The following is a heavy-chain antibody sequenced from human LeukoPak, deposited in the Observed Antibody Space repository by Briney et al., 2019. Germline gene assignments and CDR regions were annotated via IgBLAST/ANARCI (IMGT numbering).Heavy chain of an antibody. J-gene: IGHJ6*03. V-gene: IGHV1-69*04. CDR1: GGTFSSYA. CDR2: IIPIIGVV. Sequence: SVKVSCKASGGTFSSYAATWVRQAPGQGLEWMGRIIPIIGVVNYAQKFQGRVAITADTSTAYLELSSLRSDDTAVYYCAREFQGNYDFWSGFYYYYMDVWGKGTTVTVSS. D-gene: IGHD3-3*01. CDR3: AREFQGNYDFWSGFYYYYMDV.